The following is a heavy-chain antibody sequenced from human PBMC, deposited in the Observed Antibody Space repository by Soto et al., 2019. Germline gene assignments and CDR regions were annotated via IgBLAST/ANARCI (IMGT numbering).Heavy chain of an antibody. V-gene: IGHV3-9*01. Sequence: EVQLLESGGGLVQPGGSLRLSCAASGFTFDDYAMHWVRQAPGKGLEWVSGISWNSGFIGYTDSVKGRFTISRDNAKNSLYLQMNSLRAEDTALYYCAKDSGYGDYQYYFDYLCQGPLVTVSS. D-gene: IGHD4-17*01. J-gene: IGHJ4*02. CDR1: GFTFDDYA. CDR3: AKDSGYGDYQYYFDY. CDR2: ISWNSGFI.